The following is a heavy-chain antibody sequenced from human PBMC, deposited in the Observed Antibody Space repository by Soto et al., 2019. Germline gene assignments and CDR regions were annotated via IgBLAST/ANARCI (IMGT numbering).Heavy chain of an antibody. V-gene: IGHV4-34*01. CDR1: GGSFSGYY. D-gene: IGHD3-22*01. J-gene: IGHJ4*02. CDR3: ARGVRKYYYDSSGRFDY. Sequence: QVQLQQWGAGLLKPSETLSLTCAVYGGSFSGYYWSWIRQPPGKGLEWIGEINHSGSTNYNPSLKSRVTISVDTSKNQFSLKLSSVTAADTAVYYCARGVRKYYYDSSGRFDYWGQGTTVTVSS. CDR2: INHSGST.